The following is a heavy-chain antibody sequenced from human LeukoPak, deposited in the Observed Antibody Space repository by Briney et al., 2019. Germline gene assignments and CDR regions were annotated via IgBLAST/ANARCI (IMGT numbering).Heavy chain of an antibody. J-gene: IGHJ6*02. CDR2: INPNSGGT. D-gene: IGHD5-18*01. CDR1: GYTFTGYY. V-gene: IGHV1-2*04. CDR3: ARDLGQPHRGYSYGYAGLVGGQYYYYGMDV. Sequence: ASVKVSCKASGYTFTGYYMHWVRQAPGQGLEWMGWINPNSGGTNYAQKFQGWVTMTRDTSISTAYMELSRLRSDDTAVYYCARDLGQPHRGYSYGYAGLVGGQYYYYGMDVWGQGTTVTVSS.